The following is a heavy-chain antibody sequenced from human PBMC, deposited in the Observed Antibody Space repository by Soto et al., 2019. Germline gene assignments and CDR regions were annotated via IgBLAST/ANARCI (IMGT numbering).Heavy chain of an antibody. V-gene: IGHV2-5*02. D-gene: IGHD2-8*01. Sequence: QITLKESGPTLVNPTQTLTLTCTFSGFSLSTSGVGVGWIRQPPGKALEWLALIYWDDDKRYSPSLKSRLTITKDTSKSQVVLTMTNMDPVDTATYYCAHSWEMVYATGGYYFDYWGQGTLVTVSS. CDR3: AHSWEMVYATGGYYFDY. J-gene: IGHJ4*02. CDR1: GFSLSTSGVG. CDR2: IYWDDDK.